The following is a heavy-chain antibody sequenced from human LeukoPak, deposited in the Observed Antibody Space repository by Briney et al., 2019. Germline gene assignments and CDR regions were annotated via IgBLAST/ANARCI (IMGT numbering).Heavy chain of an antibody. CDR2: IHGSGNT. V-gene: IGHV4-59*01. J-gene: IGHJ5*01. CDR1: GGSISGYY. CDR3: ARLSRYCSGSSCYGENWLDS. Sequence: PSETLSLTCSVSGGSISGYYWSWVRQPPGKGLEWIGYIHGSGNTKYNPSLKSRVTISVDTSTNQFSLKLNSVTAADTAVYYCARLSRYCSGSSCYGENWLDSWGQGTLVTVSS. D-gene: IGHD2-15*01.